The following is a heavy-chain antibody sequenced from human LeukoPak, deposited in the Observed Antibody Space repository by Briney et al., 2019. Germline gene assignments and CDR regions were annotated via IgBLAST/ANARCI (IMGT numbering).Heavy chain of an antibody. CDR1: GGTFSSYA. CDR2: IIPILGIA. V-gene: IGHV1-69*04. CDR3: AIGGSVVIVDY. D-gene: IGHD3-22*01. J-gene: IGHJ4*02. Sequence: SVKVSCKASGGTFSSYAISWVRQAPGQGLEWMGRIIPILGIANYAQKFQGGVTITADKSTSTAYMELSSLRSEDTAVYYCAIGGSVVIVDYWGQGTLVTVSS.